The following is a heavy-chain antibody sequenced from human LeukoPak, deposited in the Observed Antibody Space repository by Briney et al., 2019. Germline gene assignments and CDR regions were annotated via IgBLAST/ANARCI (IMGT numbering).Heavy chain of an antibody. CDR3: AKGEDSSGWFSFDY. D-gene: IGHD6-19*01. CDR1: GFTFDDYA. Sequence: GGSLRLSCAASGFTFDDYAMHWVRQAPGKGLEWVSGISWNSGSIGYADSVKGRFTISRDNAKNSLYLQMNSLRAEDTALYYCAKGEDSSGWFSFDYWGQGTLVTVSS. V-gene: IGHV3-9*01. J-gene: IGHJ4*02. CDR2: ISWNSGSI.